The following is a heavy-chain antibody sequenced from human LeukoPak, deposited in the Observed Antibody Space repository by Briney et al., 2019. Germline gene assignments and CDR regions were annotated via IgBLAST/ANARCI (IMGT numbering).Heavy chain of an antibody. CDR1: GGTFSSYA. V-gene: IGHV1-69*05. CDR3: AESSGGEYHFDY. CDR2: IIPIFGTA. Sequence: SVKDSCKASGGTFSSYAISWVRQAPGQGLDWMGRIIPIFGTANYAQKFQGRVTITTDESTSTDYMKLSSLRSEDTAVYYCAESSGGEYHFDYWGQGTLVTVSS. D-gene: IGHD2-2*01. J-gene: IGHJ4*02.